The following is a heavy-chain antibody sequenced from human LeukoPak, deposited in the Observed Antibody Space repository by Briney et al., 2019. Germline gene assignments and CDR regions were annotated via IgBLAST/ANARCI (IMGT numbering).Heavy chain of an antibody. Sequence: ASVKSSCKASGYTFTSYGISWVRQAPGQGLEWMGWISAYNGNTNYAQKLQGRVTMTTDTSTSTAYMELRSLRSDDTAVYYCARCFNYYDSSGYYSPFDYWGQGTLVTVSS. D-gene: IGHD3-22*01. J-gene: IGHJ4*02. CDR1: GYTFTSYG. V-gene: IGHV1-18*01. CDR2: ISAYNGNT. CDR3: ARCFNYYDSSGYYSPFDY.